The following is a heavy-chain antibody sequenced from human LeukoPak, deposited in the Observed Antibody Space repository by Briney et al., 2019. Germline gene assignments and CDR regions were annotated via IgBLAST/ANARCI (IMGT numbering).Heavy chain of an antibody. J-gene: IGHJ5*02. Sequence: AGGSLRLSSAASGFTVCSNYMRWVRQAPGKGLEWVSVIYSGGSTYYADSVKGRFTISRDNSKNALYLQMSSLRADDTAVYYCLKGPSTYWNGLSLCDPWGRGTLVTVSS. CDR1: GFTVCSNY. CDR3: LKGPSTYWNGLSLCDP. CDR2: IYSGGST. D-gene: IGHD1-1*01. V-gene: IGHV3-53*05.